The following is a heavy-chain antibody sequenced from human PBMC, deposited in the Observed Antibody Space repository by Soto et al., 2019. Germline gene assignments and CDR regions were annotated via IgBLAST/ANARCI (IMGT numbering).Heavy chain of an antibody. CDR1: GYTFTSYG. Sequence: ASVKVSCKASGYTFTSYGISWVRQAPGQGLEWMGWISAYNGNTNYAQKLQGRVTMTTDTSTSTAYMELRSLRSDDTAVYYCARAVVGGYDSNNGFAPWGQGTLVTVSS. CDR2: ISAYNGNT. CDR3: ARAVVGGYDSNNGFAP. D-gene: IGHD5-12*01. V-gene: IGHV1-18*01. J-gene: IGHJ5*02.